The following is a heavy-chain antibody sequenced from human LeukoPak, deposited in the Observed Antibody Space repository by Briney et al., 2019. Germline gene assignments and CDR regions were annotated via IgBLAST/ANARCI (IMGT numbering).Heavy chain of an antibody. J-gene: IGHJ3*02. D-gene: IGHD3-22*01. CDR2: INPNSGDT. Sequence: GASVKVSCKASGYTFTGYYIHWVRQAPGQGLEWMGWINPNSGDTNFAQQFQGGVTMTSDTSISTAYMELSRLRSDDTAVYYCASSRRYYYDTSGPDAFDIWGQGTMVTVSS. CDR1: GYTFTGYY. CDR3: ASSRRYYYDTSGPDAFDI. V-gene: IGHV1-2*02.